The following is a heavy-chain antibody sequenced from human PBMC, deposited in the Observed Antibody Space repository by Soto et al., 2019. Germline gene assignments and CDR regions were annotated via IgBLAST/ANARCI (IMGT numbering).Heavy chain of an antibody. CDR2: IKEDGSEK. CDR1: GFAFGSYW. D-gene: IGHD2-21*01. J-gene: IGHJ4*02. Sequence: EVQMVESGGGLVQPGGSLRLSCAVSGFAFGSYWMNWVRQAPGKGLEWVANIKEDGSEKYYVDSVKGRFTISRDNAKNSLYLQMDSLTAEDTAVYYCARDWGGPDYWGQGTLVTVSS. V-gene: IGHV3-7*01. CDR3: ARDWGGPDY.